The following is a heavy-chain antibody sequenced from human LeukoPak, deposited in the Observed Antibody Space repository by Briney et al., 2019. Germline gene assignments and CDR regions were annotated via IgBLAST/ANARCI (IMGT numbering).Heavy chain of an antibody. V-gene: IGHV3-30*18. CDR1: GFTFSSYG. CDR3: AKAGGYGPRGLFDY. CDR2: ISYDGSHK. Sequence: PGGSLRLSCAASGFTFSSYGMHWVRQAPGKGLEWVAVISYDGSHKYYADSVKGRFTISRDNSKNTLYLQMNSLRAEDTAVYYCAKAGGYGPRGLFDYWGQGTLVTVSS. D-gene: IGHD3-22*01. J-gene: IGHJ4*02.